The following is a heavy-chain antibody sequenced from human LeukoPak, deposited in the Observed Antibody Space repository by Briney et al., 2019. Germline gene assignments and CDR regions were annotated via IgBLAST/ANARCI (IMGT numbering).Heavy chain of an antibody. Sequence: SETLSLTCTVSGDFITAYYWSWIRQPPGKGLEWIGEINHSGSTNYNPSLKSRVTISVDTSKNQFSLKLSSVTAADTAVYYCASLKNYYDSSGYLVTDAFDIWGQGTMVTVSS. CDR3: ASLKNYYDSSGYLVTDAFDI. CDR1: GDFITAYY. D-gene: IGHD3-22*01. CDR2: INHSGST. J-gene: IGHJ3*02. V-gene: IGHV4-34*01.